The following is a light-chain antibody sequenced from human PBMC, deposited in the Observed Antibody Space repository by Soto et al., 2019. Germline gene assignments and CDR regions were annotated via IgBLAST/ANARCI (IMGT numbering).Light chain of an antibody. V-gene: IGKV1-5*03. CDR2: KAS. J-gene: IGKJ1*01. CDR3: QQYNSYPWT. Sequence: IQMTQSPSTLSASVGDRVTIAGRASQSISSWLAWYQQKPGKAPKLLIYKASSLESGVPSRFSGSGSGTEFTLTISSLQPDDFATYYCQQYNSYPWTFGQGTKVDIK. CDR1: QSISSW.